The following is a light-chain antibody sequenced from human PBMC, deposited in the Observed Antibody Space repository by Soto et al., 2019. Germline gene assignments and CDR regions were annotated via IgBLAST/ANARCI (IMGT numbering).Light chain of an antibody. CDR1: SSNIGAGYD. CDR3: QSYDSSLSGWV. J-gene: IGLJ3*02. CDR2: GNS. V-gene: IGLV1-40*01. Sequence: QSVLTQPPSVSGAPGQRVTISCTGSSSNIGAGYDVHWYQQLPGTAPNLLIYGNSNRPAGVPDRFSGSKSRTSASLASTGLQAEDEADYYCQSYDSSLSGWVFGGGTKLTV.